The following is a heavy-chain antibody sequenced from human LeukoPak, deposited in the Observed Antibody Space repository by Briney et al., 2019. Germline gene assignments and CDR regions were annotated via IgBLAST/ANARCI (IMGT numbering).Heavy chain of an antibody. CDR3: ARGPYSYDSSGAFDI. D-gene: IGHD3-22*01. CDR2: IYYSGST. CDR1: GGSISSSSYY. V-gene: IGHV4-39*07. Sequence: PSETLSLTCTVSGGSISSSSYYWGWIRQPPGKGLEWIGSIYYSGSTNHNPSLKSRVTISVDTSKNQFSLKLSSVTAADTAVYFCARGPYSYDSSGAFDIWGQGTMVTVSS. J-gene: IGHJ3*02.